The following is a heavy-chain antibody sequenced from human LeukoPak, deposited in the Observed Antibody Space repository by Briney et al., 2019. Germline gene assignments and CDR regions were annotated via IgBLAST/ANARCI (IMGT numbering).Heavy chain of an antibody. CDR1: GYTFNSYD. J-gene: IGHJ3*02. CDR2: MNPNTGNT. D-gene: IGHD2-21*01. Sequence: GASVKVSCKASGYTFNSYDINWVRQATGQGLEWMGWMNPNTGNTGYGERFQGRVTMTRDNSISTAYMELSSLRSEDTAVYYCASRGDHSYCGGDCRHNAFDIWGQGTMVTVSS. V-gene: IGHV1-8*01. CDR3: ASRGDHSYCGGDCRHNAFDI.